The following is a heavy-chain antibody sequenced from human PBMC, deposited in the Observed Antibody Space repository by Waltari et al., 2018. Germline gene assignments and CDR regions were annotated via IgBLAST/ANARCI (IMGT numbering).Heavy chain of an antibody. D-gene: IGHD6-25*01. J-gene: IGHJ6*02. V-gene: IGHV1-69*13. CDR2: SIPIFGTA. CDR1: GGTFSSYA. CDR3: ARCGGISYYYGMDV. Sequence: QVQLVQSGAEVKKPGSSVKVSCKASGGTFSSYAISWVRQAPGQGLEWMGGSIPIFGTANYAQKFQGRVTITADESTSTAYMELSSLRSEDTAVYYCARCGGISYYYGMDVWGQGTTVTVSS.